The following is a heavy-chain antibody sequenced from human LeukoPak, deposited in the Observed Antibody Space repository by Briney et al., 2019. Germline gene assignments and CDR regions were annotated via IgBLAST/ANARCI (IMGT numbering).Heavy chain of an antibody. Sequence: NPGGSLRLSCAASGFTFSSYSMNWVRQAPGKGLEWVSSISSSSSYIYYADSVKGRFTISRDNAKNSLYLQMNSLRAEDTAVYYCARELTGPGYSYGNDYWGQGTLVTVSS. CDR2: ISSSSSYI. J-gene: IGHJ4*02. CDR3: ARELTGPGYSYGNDY. CDR1: GFTFSSYS. D-gene: IGHD5-18*01. V-gene: IGHV3-21*01.